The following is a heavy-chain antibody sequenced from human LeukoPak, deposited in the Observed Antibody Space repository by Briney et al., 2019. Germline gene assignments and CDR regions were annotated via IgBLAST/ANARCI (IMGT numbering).Heavy chain of an antibody. CDR1: GGSISSSSYY. CDR2: IYYSGST. CDR3: ARITMVRGVNGNYYYMDV. Sequence: KSSETLSLTCTVSGGSISSSSYYWGWIRQPPGKGLDWIGSIYYSGSTYYNPSLKSRVTISVDTSKNQFSLKLSSVTAADTAVYYCARITMVRGVNGNYYYMDVWGKGTPVTISS. J-gene: IGHJ6*03. D-gene: IGHD3-10*01. V-gene: IGHV4-39*07.